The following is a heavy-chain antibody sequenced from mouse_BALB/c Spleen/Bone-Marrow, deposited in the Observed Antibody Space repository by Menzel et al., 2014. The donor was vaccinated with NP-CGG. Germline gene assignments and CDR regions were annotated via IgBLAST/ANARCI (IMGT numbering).Heavy chain of an antibody. D-gene: IGHD2-14*01. Sequence: EVQLQKSGAELGKPGASVKLSCTASGFNIKNTYMPWVKQRPEQGLEWVGRIDPANGNTKYDPKFQGKATITADTSSNTAYLQLSSLTSEDTAVYYCASYRYAWYFDVWGAGTTVTVSS. CDR1: GFNIKNTY. V-gene: IGHV14-3*02. J-gene: IGHJ1*01. CDR2: IDPANGNT. CDR3: ASYRYAWYFDV.